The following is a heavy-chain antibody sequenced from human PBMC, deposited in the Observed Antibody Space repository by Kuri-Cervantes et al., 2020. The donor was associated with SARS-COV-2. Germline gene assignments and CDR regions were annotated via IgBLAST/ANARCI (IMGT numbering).Heavy chain of an antibody. D-gene: IGHD3-9*01. CDR1: GFTFSSYA. CDR3: TLTGWFDP. J-gene: IGHJ5*02. V-gene: IGHV3-30*04. Sequence: GESLKISCAASGFTFSSYAMHWVRQAPGKGLEWVAVISYDGSNKYYADFVKGRFTISRDNAKNTLYLQMNSLRAEDTAVYYCTLTGWFDPWGQGTLVTVSS. CDR2: ISYDGSNK.